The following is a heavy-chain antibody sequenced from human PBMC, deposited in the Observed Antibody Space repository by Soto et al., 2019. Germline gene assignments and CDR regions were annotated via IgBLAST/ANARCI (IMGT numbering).Heavy chain of an antibody. V-gene: IGHV3-33*01. CDR3: ARNAYSSGYYYMDV. J-gene: IGHJ6*03. D-gene: IGHD6-19*01. CDR2: IWYDGSNK. Sequence: GGSLRLSCAASGFTFSSYGMHWVRQAPGKGLEWVAVIWYDGSNKYYADSVKGRFTISRDNSKNTLYLQMNSLRAEDTAVYYCARNAYSSGYYYMDVWGKGTTVTVS. CDR1: GFTFSSYG.